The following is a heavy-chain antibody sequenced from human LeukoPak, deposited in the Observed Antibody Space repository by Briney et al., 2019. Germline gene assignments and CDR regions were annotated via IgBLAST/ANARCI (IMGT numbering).Heavy chain of an antibody. Sequence: SETLSLTCAVYGGSFSGYYWSWLRQPPGKGLEWIGEINHSGSTNYNPSLKSRVTISVDTSKNQFSLKLSSVTAADTAVYYCAGGVSIAVAGSFFDYWGQGTLVTVSS. J-gene: IGHJ4*02. CDR1: GGSFSGYY. D-gene: IGHD6-19*01. CDR2: INHSGST. V-gene: IGHV4-34*01. CDR3: AGGVSIAVAGSFFDY.